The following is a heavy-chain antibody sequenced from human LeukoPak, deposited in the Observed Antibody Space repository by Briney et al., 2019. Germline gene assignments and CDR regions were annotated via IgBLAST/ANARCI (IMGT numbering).Heavy chain of an antibody. CDR3: ATTPATSRNY. D-gene: IGHD2-15*01. Sequence: SETLSLTCAVYGGSFSGYYWNWIRRPPGKGLEWIGEINHSGSTTYNPSLKSRVTISVDTSKNQFSLKLSSVTAADTAVYYCATTPATSRNYWGQGTLVTVSS. V-gene: IGHV4-34*01. CDR2: INHSGST. CDR1: GGSFSGYY. J-gene: IGHJ4*02.